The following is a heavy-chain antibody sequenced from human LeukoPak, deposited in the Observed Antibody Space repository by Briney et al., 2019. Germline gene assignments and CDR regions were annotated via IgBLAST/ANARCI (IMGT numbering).Heavy chain of an antibody. J-gene: IGHJ3*02. CDR3: AKSNGYGLVDI. D-gene: IGHD3-10*01. CDR2: IFYSGST. V-gene: IGHV4-4*02. CDR1: GGSISSSNW. Sequence: SETLSLTCAVSGGSISSSNWWTWVRQPPGKGLEWIGNIFYSGSTYYSPPPKSRLTISLDTSRNQFSLRLNSVTAADTAVYYCAKSNGYGLVDIWGQGTMVTVSS.